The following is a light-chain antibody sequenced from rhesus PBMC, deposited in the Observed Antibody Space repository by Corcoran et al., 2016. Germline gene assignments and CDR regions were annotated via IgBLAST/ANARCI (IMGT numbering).Light chain of an antibody. CDR2: KAY. V-gene: IGKV1-22*01. J-gene: IGKJ4*01. CDR1: QGISSL. CDR3: QQYSSRPLT. Sequence: DIQMTQSPSSLSASVGDTVTITCRVSQGISSLLAWYQQKPGKGPKLLIYKAYSLQSGVPSRFSGSGSGTDFTLTISSLQSEDFATYYCQQYSSRPLTFGGGTKVELK.